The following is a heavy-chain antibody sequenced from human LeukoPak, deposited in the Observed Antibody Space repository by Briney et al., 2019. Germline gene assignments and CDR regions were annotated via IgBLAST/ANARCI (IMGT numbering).Heavy chain of an antibody. CDR1: GGSISSSSYY. J-gene: IGHJ4*02. CDR2: IYYSGST. V-gene: IGHV4-39*01. CDR3: ARHPPGGWLSPETDY. D-gene: IGHD3-9*01. Sequence: SETLSLTCTVSGGSISSSSYYWGWIRQPPGKGLEWIGSIYYSGSTYYNPSLKSRVTISVDTSKNQFSLKLSSVTAADTAVYYCARHPPGGWLSPETDYWGQGTLVTVSS.